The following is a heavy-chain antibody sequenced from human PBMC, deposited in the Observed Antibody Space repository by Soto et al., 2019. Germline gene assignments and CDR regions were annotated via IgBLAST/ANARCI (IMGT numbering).Heavy chain of an antibody. CDR2: ISSSSSYI. CDR3: ARGPHYYDSSGSKYNWFDP. J-gene: IGHJ5*02. Sequence: GGSLRLSCAASGFTFSSYSMNWVRQAPGKGLEWVSSISSSSSYIYYADSVKGRFTISRDNAKNSLYLQMNSLRAEDTAVYYCARGPHYYDSSGSKYNWFDPWGQGTLVTVSS. CDR1: GFTFSSYS. V-gene: IGHV3-21*01. D-gene: IGHD3-22*01.